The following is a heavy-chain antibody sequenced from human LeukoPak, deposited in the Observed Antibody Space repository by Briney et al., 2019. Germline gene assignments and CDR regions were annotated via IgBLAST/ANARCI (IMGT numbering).Heavy chain of an antibody. Sequence: PGGSLRLSCAASGFTFSSNAMSWVRQAPGKGLEWVSAISGSGGSTYYADSVKGRFTISRDNSKNTLYLQMNSLRAEDTAVYYCAKDFYYDSSGYYSDYFDYWGQGTLVTVSS. J-gene: IGHJ4*02. CDR2: ISGSGGST. CDR3: AKDFYYDSSGYYSDYFDY. CDR1: GFTFSSNA. D-gene: IGHD3-22*01. V-gene: IGHV3-23*01.